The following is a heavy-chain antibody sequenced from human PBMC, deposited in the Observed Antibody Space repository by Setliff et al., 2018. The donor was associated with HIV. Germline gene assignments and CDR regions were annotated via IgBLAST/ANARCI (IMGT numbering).Heavy chain of an antibody. CDR1: RFDFNNYW. J-gene: IGHJ6*02. CDR2: IGQDGSEK. CDR3: ARKLRPGHGVDV. Sequence: GGSLRLSCAASRFDFNNYWMCWVRQAPGKGLEWVANIGQDGSEKNYVDSVKGRFTISRNNAKNSMDLQMNSLRAEDTAIYYCARKLRPGHGVDVWGQGTTVTVSS. V-gene: IGHV3-7*01. D-gene: IGHD3-10*01.